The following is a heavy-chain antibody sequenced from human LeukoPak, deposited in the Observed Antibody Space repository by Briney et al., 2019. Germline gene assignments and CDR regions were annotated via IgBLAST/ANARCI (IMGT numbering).Heavy chain of an antibody. CDR3: AKRLSGWYYPDY. CDR2: ITGSSGYT. J-gene: IGHJ4*02. V-gene: IGHV3-23*01. CDR1: GFTFSRYA. Sequence: GGSLRLSCAASGFTFSRYAMSWVRQAPGKGLEWVSSITGSSGYTYYADSVKGRFTISRDNSKNTLYLQMNSLRVEDTAVYYCAKRLSGWYYPDYWGQGTLVTVSS. D-gene: IGHD6-19*01.